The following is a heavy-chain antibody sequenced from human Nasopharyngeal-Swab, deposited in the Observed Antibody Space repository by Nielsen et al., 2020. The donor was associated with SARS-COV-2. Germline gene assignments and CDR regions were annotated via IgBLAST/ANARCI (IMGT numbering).Heavy chain of an antibody. J-gene: IGHJ4*02. CDR1: GGSISSSSYY. D-gene: IGHD2-15*01. CDR3: ARDFDSVCALPGY. Sequence: SETLSPTCTLSGGSISSSSYYWGWIRQPPGKGLEWIGSIYYSGSTYYNPSLKSRVTISVDTSKNQFSLKLSSVTAADTAVYYCARDFDSVCALPGYWGQGTLVTVSS. CDR2: IYYSGST. V-gene: IGHV4-39*07.